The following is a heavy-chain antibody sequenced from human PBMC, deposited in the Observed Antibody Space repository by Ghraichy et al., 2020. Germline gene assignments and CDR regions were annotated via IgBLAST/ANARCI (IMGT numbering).Heavy chain of an antibody. CDR2: ISWDGGST. J-gene: IGHJ6*02. CDR1: GFTFDDYA. D-gene: IGHD5-18*01. Sequence: GGSLRLSCAASGFTFDDYAMHWVRQAPGKGLEWVSLISWDGGSTYYADSVKGRFTISRDNSKNSLYLQMNSLRAEDTALYYCAKERVGGYSYGFLWPDHPDCYGMDVWGQGTTVTVSS. V-gene: IGHV3-43D*03. CDR3: AKERVGGYSYGFLWPDHPDCYGMDV.